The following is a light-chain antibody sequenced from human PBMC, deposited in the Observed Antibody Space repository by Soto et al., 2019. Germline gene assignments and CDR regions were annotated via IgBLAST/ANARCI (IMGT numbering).Light chain of an antibody. V-gene: IGKV1-27*01. Sequence: DIQMTQSPSSLSASVGDRVTITCRASQGISTYLFWYQQKPGTVPKLLIFAASTLHSGVPSRFSGSGSGTDFTLTISSLQPEDVATYYCQNYNGAPWTFGHGTKVEIK. CDR3: QNYNGAPWT. CDR2: AAS. CDR1: QGISTY. J-gene: IGKJ1*01.